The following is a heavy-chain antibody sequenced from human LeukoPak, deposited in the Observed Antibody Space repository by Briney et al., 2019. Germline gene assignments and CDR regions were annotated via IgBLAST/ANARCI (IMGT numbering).Heavy chain of an antibody. CDR2: ISYEGSNK. CDR1: GFTFSSYA. CDR3: ARSENRIQLWFPLPDY. V-gene: IGHV3-30-3*01. D-gene: IGHD5-18*01. Sequence: PGGSLRLSCEASGFTFSSYAIHWVRQAPGKGLEWVAVISYEGSNKYYADSVKGRFTISRDNSKNTLYLQMNSLRAEDTAVYYCARSENRIQLWFPLPDYWGQGTLVTVSS. J-gene: IGHJ4*02.